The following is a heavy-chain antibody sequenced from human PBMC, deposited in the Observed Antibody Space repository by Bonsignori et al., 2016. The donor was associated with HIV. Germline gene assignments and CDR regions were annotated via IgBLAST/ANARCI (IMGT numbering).Heavy chain of an antibody. J-gene: IGHJ4*02. Sequence: SETLSLTCAVSGYSISSGYYWGWIRQPPGKGLEWIGSIYHSGSTYYNPSLKSRVTISVDTSKNQFSLKLSSVTAADTAVYYCARWGQYGSGSYAFDYWGQGTLVTVSS. CDR1: GYSISSGYY. CDR2: IYHSGST. CDR3: ARWGQYGSGSYAFDY. D-gene: IGHD3-10*01. V-gene: IGHV4-38-2*01.